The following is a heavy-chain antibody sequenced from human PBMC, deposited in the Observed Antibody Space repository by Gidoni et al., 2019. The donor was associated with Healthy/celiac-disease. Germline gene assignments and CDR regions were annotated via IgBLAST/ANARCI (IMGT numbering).Heavy chain of an antibody. CDR2: LKSKTDGGTT. Sequence: EVQLVESGGCLVKPGGSLRLYCAASGFTFRHAWMNWVRQAPGKGLGWVGRLKSKTDGGTTDYAAPVKGRFTISRDDSHNTLYLQMNSLKTEDTAVYYCTTVDRDDSSGPGPYYYYYMDVWGKGTTVTVSS. CDR1: GFTFRHAW. V-gene: IGHV3-15*07. D-gene: IGHD3-22*01. CDR3: TTVDRDDSSGPGPYYYYYMDV. J-gene: IGHJ6*03.